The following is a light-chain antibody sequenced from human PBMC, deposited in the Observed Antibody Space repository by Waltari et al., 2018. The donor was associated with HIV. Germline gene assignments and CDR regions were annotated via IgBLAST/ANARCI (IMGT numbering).Light chain of an antibody. J-gene: IGLJ3*02. V-gene: IGLV3-19*01. Sequence: SSELAQDPAVSVALGQTVRITCHGDSVRTYYASWYQQKPGQAPVLVFYGKNNRPSGIPDRFSGSSSGDTASLTITGAQAEDEADYYCNSRDTTGHWFFGGGTKVTVL. CDR1: SVRTYY. CDR2: GKN. CDR3: NSRDTTGHWF.